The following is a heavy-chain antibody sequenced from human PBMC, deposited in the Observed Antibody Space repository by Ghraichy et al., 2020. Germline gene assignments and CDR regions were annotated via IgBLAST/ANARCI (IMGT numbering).Heavy chain of an antibody. J-gene: IGHJ4*02. CDR3: AKDHRYGSS. CDR2: IRVNGDIT. V-gene: IGHV3-23*01. Sequence: GGSLRLSCAASGFTFSSSAMTWVRQAPGKGLEWVSSIRVNGDITYYADSVKGRFTISRDNSKNTLYLQMNSLRADDTAVYYCAKDHRYGSSWGQGTLVTVSS. CDR1: GFTFSSSA. D-gene: IGHD6-13*01.